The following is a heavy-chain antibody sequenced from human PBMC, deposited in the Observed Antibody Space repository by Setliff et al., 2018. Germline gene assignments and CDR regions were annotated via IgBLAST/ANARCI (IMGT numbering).Heavy chain of an antibody. D-gene: IGHD2-8*01. J-gene: IGHJ6*02. Sequence: NPGGSLRLSCAASGFTFSDYYMSWIRQAPGKGLEWVSYISSSSSNSIYYADSVMGRFTISRDNAKNTLYLQMNSLRAEDTAVYYCLMIVLRWGQGTTVTVSS. CDR1: GFTFSDYY. CDR2: ISSSSSNSI. CDR3: LMIVLR. V-gene: IGHV3-11*04.